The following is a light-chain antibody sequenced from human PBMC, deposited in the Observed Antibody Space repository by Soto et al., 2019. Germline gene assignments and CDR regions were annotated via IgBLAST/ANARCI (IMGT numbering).Light chain of an antibody. J-gene: IGLJ1*01. CDR2: EVS. Sequence: QSALTQPASVSGSPGQSITISCTGTSSDVGGYNYVSWYQQHPGKVPKLMIFEVSNRPSGVSIRFSGSKSGNTASLTISGLQAEDEADYYCSSYTTDISPYVFGTGTKLTVL. V-gene: IGLV2-14*01. CDR3: SSYTTDISPYV. CDR1: SSDVGGYNY.